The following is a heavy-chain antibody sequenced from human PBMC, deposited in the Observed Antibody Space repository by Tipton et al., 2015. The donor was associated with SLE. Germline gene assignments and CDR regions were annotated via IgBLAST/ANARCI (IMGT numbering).Heavy chain of an antibody. D-gene: IGHD4-11*01. CDR1: GGSIRSNFW. CDR2: IYNSGST. CDR3: ARRSDDYSNWFDP. J-gene: IGHJ5*02. V-gene: IGHV4-4*02. Sequence: TLSLTCGVSGGSIRSNFWWSWVRQPPGKGLEWIGEIYNSGSTYYNPSLKSRLTISVETSKNQFSLKLNSVTAADTAVYYCARRSDDYSNWFDPWGQGTQVTVSS.